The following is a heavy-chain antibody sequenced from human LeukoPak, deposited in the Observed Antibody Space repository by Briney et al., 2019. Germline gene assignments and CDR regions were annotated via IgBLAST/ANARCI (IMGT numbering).Heavy chain of an antibody. CDR1: GYTFTGYY. CDR3: ARDQVNYDSSGYYAYYYYGMDV. V-gene: IGHV1-2*06. J-gene: IGHJ6*02. CDR2: INPNSGGT. Sequence: GASVKVSCKASGYTFTGYYMHWVRQAPGQGLEWMVRINPNSGGTNYAQKFQGRVTMTRDTSISTAYMELSRLRSDDTAVYYCARDQVNYDSSGYYAYYYYGMDVWGQGTTVTVS. D-gene: IGHD3-22*01.